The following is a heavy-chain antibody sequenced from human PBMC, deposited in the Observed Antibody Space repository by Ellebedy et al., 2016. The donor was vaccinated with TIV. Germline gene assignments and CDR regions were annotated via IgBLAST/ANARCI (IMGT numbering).Heavy chain of an antibody. V-gene: IGHV3-23*01. Sequence: GESLKISCAASGFTFSSHAMSWVRQAPGKGLEWVSAIGGSGRSTYYADSLKGRFTIPRDNSKSTLYLQMNSLRAQDTAVYYCAKERYYDILSGGADFWGQGTLVTVSS. D-gene: IGHD3-9*01. J-gene: IGHJ4*02. CDR3: AKERYYDILSGGADF. CDR1: GFTFSSHA. CDR2: IGGSGRST.